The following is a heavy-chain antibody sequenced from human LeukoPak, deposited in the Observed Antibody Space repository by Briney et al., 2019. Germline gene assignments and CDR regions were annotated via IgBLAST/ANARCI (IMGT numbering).Heavy chain of an antibody. Sequence: NPSETLSLTCTVSGGSISSYYWSWIRQPPGKGLEWIGYIYYSGSTNYNPSLKSRVTISVDTSKNQFSLKLSSVTAAGTAVYYCARDITPNAFDIWGQGTMVTVSS. D-gene: IGHD1-14*01. CDR1: GGSISSYY. CDR2: IYYSGST. V-gene: IGHV4-59*01. CDR3: ARDITPNAFDI. J-gene: IGHJ3*02.